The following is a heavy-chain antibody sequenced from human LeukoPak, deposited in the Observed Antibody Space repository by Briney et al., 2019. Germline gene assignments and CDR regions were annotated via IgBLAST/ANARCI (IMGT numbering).Heavy chain of an antibody. V-gene: IGHV1-2*02. Sequence: ASVKVSCKASGYTFTGYYMHWVRQAPGQGLEWMGWINPNSGGTNYAQKFQGRVTMTRDTSISTAYTELSRLRSDDTAVYYCARAGVVVVAATYFDYWGQGTLVTVSS. D-gene: IGHD2-15*01. J-gene: IGHJ4*02. CDR1: GYTFTGYY. CDR2: INPNSGGT. CDR3: ARAGVVVVAATYFDY.